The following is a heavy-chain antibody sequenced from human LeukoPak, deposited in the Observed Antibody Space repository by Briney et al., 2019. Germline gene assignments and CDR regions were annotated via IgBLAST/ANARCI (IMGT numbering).Heavy chain of an antibody. CDR1: GFTFSSYS. Sequence: GGSLRLSCAASGFTFSSYSMNWVRQAPGKGLEWVSSISSSSSYIYYADSVKGRFTISRDNAKNSLYLQMNSLRAEDMALYYCAKDLRYGSGSFDAFDIWGQGTMVTVSS. D-gene: IGHD3-10*01. V-gene: IGHV3-21*04. CDR3: AKDLRYGSGSFDAFDI. CDR2: ISSSSSYI. J-gene: IGHJ3*02.